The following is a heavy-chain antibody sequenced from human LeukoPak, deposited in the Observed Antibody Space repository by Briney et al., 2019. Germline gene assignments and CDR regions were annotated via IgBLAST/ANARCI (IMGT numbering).Heavy chain of an antibody. CDR1: GYSFTSYW. V-gene: IGHV5-10-1*01. Sequence: GESLKISCKGSGYSFTSYWISWVRQMPGKGLEWMGRVDPSDSYTNYSPSFQGHVSISADKSIITAYLQWRSLKASDTAMYYCASLFRDDVFDIWGQGTMVTVSS. J-gene: IGHJ3*02. CDR2: VDPSDSYT. CDR3: ASLFRDDVFDI. D-gene: IGHD3-10*01.